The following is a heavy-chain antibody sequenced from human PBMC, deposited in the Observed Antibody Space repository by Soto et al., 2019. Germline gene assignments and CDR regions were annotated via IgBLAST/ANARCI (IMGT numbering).Heavy chain of an antibody. Sequence: LRLSCAASGFTFSSYAMSWVRQAPGKGLEWVSAISGSGGSTYYADSVKGRFTISRDNSKNTLYLQMNSLRAEDTAVYYCAKAFTYYDFWSGYLYWGQGTLVTVSS. CDR3: AKAFTYYDFWSGYLY. J-gene: IGHJ4*02. CDR2: ISGSGGST. V-gene: IGHV3-23*01. CDR1: GFTFSSYA. D-gene: IGHD3-3*01.